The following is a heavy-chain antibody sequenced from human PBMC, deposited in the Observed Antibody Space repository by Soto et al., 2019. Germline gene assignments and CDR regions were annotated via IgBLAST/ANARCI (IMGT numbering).Heavy chain of an antibody. J-gene: IGHJ5*02. V-gene: IGHV4-34*01. D-gene: IGHD2-2*01. CDR2: INHSGST. CDR1: GGSFSGYY. CDR3: ARHIGDIVVVPAALRWFDP. Sequence: SETLSLTCAVYGGSFSGYYWSWIRQPPGKGLEWIGEINHSGSTNYNPSLKSRVTISVDTSKNQFSLKLSSVTAADTAVYYCARHIGDIVVVPAALRWFDPWGQGTLVTVSS.